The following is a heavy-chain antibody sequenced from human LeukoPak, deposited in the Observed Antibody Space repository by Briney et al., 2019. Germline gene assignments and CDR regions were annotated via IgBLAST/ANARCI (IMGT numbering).Heavy chain of an antibody. CDR1: GYTFTRNY. CDR2: INPSGGST. Sequence: ASVTVSCKASGYTFTRNYIHWVRQAPGQGLEWMGIINPSGGSTSYARKFQGRVTMTRDTSTSTVYMELSSLRSEDTAVYYCAKDSSSSGWSQHNWFDPWGQGSLVTVSS. J-gene: IGHJ5*02. D-gene: IGHD6-19*01. V-gene: IGHV1-46*01. CDR3: AKDSSSSGWSQHNWFDP.